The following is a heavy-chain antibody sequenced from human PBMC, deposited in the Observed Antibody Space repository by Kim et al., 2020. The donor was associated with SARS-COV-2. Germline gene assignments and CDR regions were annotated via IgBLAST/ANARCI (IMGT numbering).Heavy chain of an antibody. V-gene: IGHV3-30-3*01. CDR2: ISYDGSNK. CDR1: GFTFSSYA. Sequence: GGSLRLSCAASGFTFSSYAMHWVRQAPGKGLEWVAVISYDGSNKYYADSVKGRFTISRDNSKNTLYLQMNSLRAEDTAVYYCARDWDRFGAALSYWGQGTLVTVSS. D-gene: IGHD3-16*01. CDR3: ARDWDRFGAALSY. J-gene: IGHJ4*02.